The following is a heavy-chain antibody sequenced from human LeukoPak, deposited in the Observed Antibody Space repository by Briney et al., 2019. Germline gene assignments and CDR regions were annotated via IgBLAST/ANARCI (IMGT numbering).Heavy chain of an antibody. D-gene: IGHD3-22*01. CDR2: IYYSGST. V-gene: IGHV4-39*01. CDR1: GGSISSSSYY. J-gene: IGHJ1*01. Sequence: SETLSLTCTVSGGSISSSSYYWGWIRQPPGKGLEWIGSIYYSGSTYYNPSLKRRVTISVDTSKNQFSLKLSSVTAADTAVYYCARTYYYDSSGYYFQRWGQGTLVTVSS. CDR3: ARTYYYDSSGYYFQR.